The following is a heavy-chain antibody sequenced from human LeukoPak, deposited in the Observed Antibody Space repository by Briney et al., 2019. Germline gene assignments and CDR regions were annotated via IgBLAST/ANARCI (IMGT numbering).Heavy chain of an antibody. CDR2: INPSGGST. D-gene: IGHD5-12*01. V-gene: IGHV1-46*01. CDR1: GYTLTSYY. J-gene: IGHJ4*02. CDR3: ARGLEDIVDTVPSY. Sequence: GASVKVSCKASGYTLTSYYMHWVRQAPGQALEWMGIINPSGGSTRYAQKFQGRVTMTRDTSTSTVYMELSSLRSEDAAVYYCARGLEDIVDTVPSYWGQGTLVTVSS.